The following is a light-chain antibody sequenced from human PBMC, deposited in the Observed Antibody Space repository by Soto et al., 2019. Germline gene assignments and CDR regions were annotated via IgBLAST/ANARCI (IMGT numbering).Light chain of an antibody. CDR3: QSYDSSNLTV. Sequence: NFMLTQPHSVSESPGKTVTISCTRSSGSIASSYVQWYQQRPGSAPTTVIYEDNQRPSGVPDRFSGSIDSSSNSASLTISGLKTEDEADYYCQSYDSSNLTVFGGGTKLTVL. V-gene: IGLV6-57*04. J-gene: IGLJ2*01. CDR2: EDN. CDR1: SGSIASSY.